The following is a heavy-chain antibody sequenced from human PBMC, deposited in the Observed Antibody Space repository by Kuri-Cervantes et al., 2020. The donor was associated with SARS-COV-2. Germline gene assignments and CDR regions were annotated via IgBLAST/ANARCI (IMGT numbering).Heavy chain of an antibody. CDR1: GFTVSSNY. Sequence: GESLKISCAASGFTVSSNYMSWVRQAPGKGLEWVGRSSNKVYRYTTEYATSVKGRFTISRDFSKNSLSLQMDSLITEDTAVYYCARSLTTTYSFWGQGTLVTVSS. CDR2: SSNKVYRYTT. V-gene: IGHV3-72*01. D-gene: IGHD4-11*01. CDR3: ARSLTTTYSF. J-gene: IGHJ1*01.